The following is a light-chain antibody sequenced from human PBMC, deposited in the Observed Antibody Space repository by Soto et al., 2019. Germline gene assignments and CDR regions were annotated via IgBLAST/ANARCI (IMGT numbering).Light chain of an antibody. CDR1: QSISDW. CDR3: QQYKTYTWT. J-gene: IGKJ1*01. CDR2: DAS. V-gene: IGKV1-5*01. Sequence: DLQMTQSPSTLSASVGDRVTITCRASQSISDWLAWFQQKTGKATNLLIYDASSLQSGVPSRFSGSGSGTQFTLNISSLQPDDFATYYCQQYKTYTWTFGQGTKVDI.